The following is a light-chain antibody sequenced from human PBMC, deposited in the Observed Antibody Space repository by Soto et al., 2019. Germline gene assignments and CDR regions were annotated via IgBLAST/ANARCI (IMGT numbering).Light chain of an antibody. J-gene: IGKJ1*01. CDR3: HQYNNWPPTWT. Sequence: EIVMTQSPATLSVSPGERATLSCRASQSVSSNLAWYQQKPGQAPRLLIYGASTRATGIPARFSGSGSGTEFTLTISSLLSEDSAVYSCHQYNNWPPTWTFGQGTKVDIK. CDR2: GAS. V-gene: IGKV3-15*01. CDR1: QSVSSN.